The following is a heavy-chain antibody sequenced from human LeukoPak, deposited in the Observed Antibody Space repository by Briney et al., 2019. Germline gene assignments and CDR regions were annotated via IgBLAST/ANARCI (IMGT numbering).Heavy chain of an antibody. J-gene: IGHJ4*02. V-gene: IGHV3-48*01. CDR3: ARDRSYYFDY. CDR2: ISSSSSTI. CDR1: GFTFSSYS. Sequence: GGSLRLSCAASGFTFSSYSMNWVRQAPGKGLEWVSYISSSSSTIYYADSVKGRFTISRDNAKNSLYLQMNSLRAEDTAVYYCARDRSYYFDYWGQGTLVTVSS. D-gene: IGHD3-16*02.